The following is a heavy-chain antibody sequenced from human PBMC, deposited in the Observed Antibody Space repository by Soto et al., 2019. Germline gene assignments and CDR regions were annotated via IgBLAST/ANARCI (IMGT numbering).Heavy chain of an antibody. CDR1: GFTFSTYG. V-gene: IGHV3-30*18. CDR2: VSHDGRNT. Sequence: GGPLRLSCAASGFTFSTYGMHWVRQAPGKGLEWVAVVSHDGRNTHYADSVKGRFTISRDSSKNTVSLEMTSLRAEDTAVYYCAKGGRQWLVTSDFNYWRQGALVTVSS. CDR3: AKGGRQWLVTSDFNY. J-gene: IGHJ4*02. D-gene: IGHD6-19*01.